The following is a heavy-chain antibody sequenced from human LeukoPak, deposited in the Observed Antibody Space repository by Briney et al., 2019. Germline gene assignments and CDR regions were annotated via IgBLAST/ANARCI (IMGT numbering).Heavy chain of an antibody. CDR3: ASLAYYYDTTSDY. CDR1: GGSISSYY. D-gene: IGHD3-22*01. Sequence: SETLSLTCTVSGGSISSYYWSWIRQPPGKGLEWIGSIYHSGSTYYNPSLKSRVTISVDTSKNQFSLKLSSVTAADTAVYYCASLAYYYDTTSDYWGQGTLVTVSS. CDR2: IYHSGST. J-gene: IGHJ4*02. V-gene: IGHV4-59*08.